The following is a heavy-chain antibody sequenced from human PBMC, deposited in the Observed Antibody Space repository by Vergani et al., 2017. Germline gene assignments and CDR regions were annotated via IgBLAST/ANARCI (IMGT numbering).Heavy chain of an antibody. D-gene: IGHD3-10*01. CDR3: ARDRGVNYGSGSYYNVRYYGMDV. Sequence: QVQLVQSGAEVKKPGSSVKVSCKASGGTFSSYAISWVRQAPGQGLEWMGGIIPIFGTANYAQKFQGRVTITADESTSTAYMELRSLRSEDTAVYYCARDRGVNYGSGSYYNVRYYGMDVWGQGTTVTVSS. CDR1: GGTFSSYA. V-gene: IGHV1-69*01. J-gene: IGHJ6*02. CDR2: IIPIFGTA.